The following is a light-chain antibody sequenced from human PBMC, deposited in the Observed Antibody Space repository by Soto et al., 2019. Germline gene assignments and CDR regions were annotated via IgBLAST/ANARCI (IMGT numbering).Light chain of an antibody. CDR2: DVS. Sequence: QSVLTQPASVSGSPGQSITISCTGSSSDVGGYNYVSWYQQHPGKAPKLMIYDVSNRPSGVSNRFSGSKSGNTASLTISGLKDEDDEVFYCSSYASGSNFVFGSGTKLTVL. CDR1: SSDVGGYNY. J-gene: IGLJ1*01. V-gene: IGLV2-14*01. CDR3: SSYASGSNFV.